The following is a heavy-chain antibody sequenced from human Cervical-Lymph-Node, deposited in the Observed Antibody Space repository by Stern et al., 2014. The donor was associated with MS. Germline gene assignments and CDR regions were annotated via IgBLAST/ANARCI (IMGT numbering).Heavy chain of an antibody. J-gene: IGHJ4*02. CDR2: MNPNSGNT. D-gene: IGHD6-19*01. CDR1: GYTFTSYD. Sequence: VQLVQSGAEVKKPGASVKVSCKASGYTFTSYDINWVRQATGQGLEWLGWMNPNSGNTVYAQKFQGRVTMTRNTSISTAYMELSSLRSEDTAVYYCARGVRSYSSGWYGTDYWGQGTLVTVSS. V-gene: IGHV1-8*01. CDR3: ARGVRSYSSGWYGTDY.